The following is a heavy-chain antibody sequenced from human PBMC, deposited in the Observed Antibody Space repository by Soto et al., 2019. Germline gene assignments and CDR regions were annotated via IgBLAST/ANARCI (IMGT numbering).Heavy chain of an antibody. V-gene: IGHV4-34*01. CDR2: INHSGST. CDR3: ARGRARYCSSTSCPRFDY. CDR1: CGSFSGYY. Sequence: SETLSLTCAVYCGSFSGYYWSWIRQPPGKGLEWIGEINHSGSTNYNPSLKSRVTTSVDTSKNQLSLKLSSVTAADTAVYYCARGRARYCSSTSCPRFDYWGQGTLVTVSS. D-gene: IGHD2-2*01. J-gene: IGHJ4*02.